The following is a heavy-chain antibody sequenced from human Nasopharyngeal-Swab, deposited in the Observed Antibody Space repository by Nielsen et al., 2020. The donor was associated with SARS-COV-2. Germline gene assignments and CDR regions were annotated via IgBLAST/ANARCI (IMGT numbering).Heavy chain of an antibody. CDR2: IRARDDYT. CDR1: GFTFSDYP. J-gene: IGHJ4*02. D-gene: IGHD2/OR15-2a*01. V-gene: IGHV3-23*01. Sequence: GESLKISCAASGFTFSDYPMTWVRQAPGKGLEWVSAIRARDDYTYYAVSVKGRFIISRDISKSSLYLQMNSLRVADTALYYCAKDLRGPYFFWGQGTLVTVSS. CDR3: AKDLRGPYFF.